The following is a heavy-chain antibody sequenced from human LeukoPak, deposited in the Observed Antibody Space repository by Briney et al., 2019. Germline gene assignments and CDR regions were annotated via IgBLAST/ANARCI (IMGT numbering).Heavy chain of an antibody. Sequence: QPGGSLRLSCAASGFNFFTYGMHWVRQAPGKGLEWVAVIWYDGSNKYYADSVKGRFTISRHNSKSTLSLQMNSLRAEDTAVYYCARVIRGFGGLDYWGQGTMVTVSS. CDR1: GFNFFTYG. V-gene: IGHV3-33*01. CDR2: IWYDGSNK. CDR3: ARVIRGFGGLDY. D-gene: IGHD3-10*01. J-gene: IGHJ4*02.